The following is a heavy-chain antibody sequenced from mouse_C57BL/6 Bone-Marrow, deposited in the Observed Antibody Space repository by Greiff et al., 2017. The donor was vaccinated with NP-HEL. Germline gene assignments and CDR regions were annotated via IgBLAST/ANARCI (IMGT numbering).Heavy chain of an antibody. V-gene: IGHV1-50*01. D-gene: IGHD1-1*01. CDR3: AIKAYCGRSYEFAY. CDR1: GSTFTTYW. J-gene: IGHJ3*01. CDR2: IDPSDSYT. Sequence: QVQLKQPGAELVQPGASVKLSCKASGSTFTTYWMPWVKQRPGQGLEWIGEIDPSDSYTNYNQKFKGTATLTVDTSSSTAYMQLSSLTSEVSAVYYCAIKAYCGRSYEFAYWGQGTLVTVSA.